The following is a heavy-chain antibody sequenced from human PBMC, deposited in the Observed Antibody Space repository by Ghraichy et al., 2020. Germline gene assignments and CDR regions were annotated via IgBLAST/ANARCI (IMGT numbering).Heavy chain of an antibody. D-gene: IGHD6-13*01. CDR2: INHSGST. V-gene: IGHV4-34*01. Sequence: SETLSLTCAVHGGSFSGYYWTWIRQPPGKGLEWIGEINHSGSTNYNPSLKSRVTISVDTSKNQFFLELSSVTAADTAVYYCARASYSSSCPDYWGQGTLVTVSS. J-gene: IGHJ4*02. CDR1: GGSFSGYY. CDR3: ARASYSSSCPDY.